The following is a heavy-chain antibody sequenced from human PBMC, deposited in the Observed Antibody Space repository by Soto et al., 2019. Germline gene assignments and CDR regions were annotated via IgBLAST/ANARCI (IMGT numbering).Heavy chain of an antibody. CDR3: AKTIFLPDKYSWFGLYGMDV. CDR2: ISYDGSNK. Sequence: QVQLVESGGGVVQPGRSLRLSCAASGFTFSSYGMHWVRQAPGKGLEWVAVISYDGSNKYYADSVKGRFTISRDNSKNTLYLQMNSLRAEDTAVYYCAKTIFLPDKYSWFGLYGMDVWGQGTTVTVSS. V-gene: IGHV3-30*18. D-gene: IGHD3-10*01. J-gene: IGHJ6*02. CDR1: GFTFSSYG.